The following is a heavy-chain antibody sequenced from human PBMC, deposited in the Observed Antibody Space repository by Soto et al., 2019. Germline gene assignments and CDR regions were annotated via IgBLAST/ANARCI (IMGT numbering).Heavy chain of an antibody. V-gene: IGHV3-33*01. CDR3: ARDPRKDEAIYY. CDR2: IWHDGKNK. Sequence: QVQVVESGGGVVQPGTSLRLSCAASGFTFSNFGMHWVRQAPGKGLEWVAVIWHDGKNKYYADSVEGRFTISRDNSKNTLNLQMYSLRAEDTAVYYCARDPRKDEAIYYWGQGTLVIVSS. D-gene: IGHD3-3*02. CDR1: GFTFSNFG. J-gene: IGHJ4*02.